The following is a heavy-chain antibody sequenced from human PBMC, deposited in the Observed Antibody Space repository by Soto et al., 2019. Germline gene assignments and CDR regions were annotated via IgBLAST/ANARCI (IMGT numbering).Heavy chain of an antibody. V-gene: IGHV3-72*01. Sequence: EVQLVESGGGLVQPGGSLSLSCVASGFTFGDHYMDWVRQAPGKGLEWVGRSRNKINGYSTVYAAAVKDRFFISRDDISNSVYLQRRSLQADDTAVSDCSRSRDVPGRYRSDMWGQGRIVTVSS. CDR2: SRNKINGYST. CDR3: SRSRDVPGRYRSDM. D-gene: IGHD3-16*02. J-gene: IGHJ3*02. CDR1: GFTFGDHY.